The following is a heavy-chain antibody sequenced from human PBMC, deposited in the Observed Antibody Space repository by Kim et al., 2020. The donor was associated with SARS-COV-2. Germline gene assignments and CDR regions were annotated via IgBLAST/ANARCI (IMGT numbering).Heavy chain of an antibody. CDR2: SGNT. J-gene: IGHJ4*02. Sequence: SGNTNYAQKFQERVTITRDMSTSTAYMELSSLRSEDTAVYYCAAVPAVRDWGQGTLVTVSS. D-gene: IGHD3-3*01. V-gene: IGHV1-58*01. CDR3: AAVPAVRD.